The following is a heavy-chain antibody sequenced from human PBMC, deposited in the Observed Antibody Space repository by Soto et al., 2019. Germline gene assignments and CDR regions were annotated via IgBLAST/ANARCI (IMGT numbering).Heavy chain of an antibody. Sequence: ASVKVSCKASGYTFTSYGISWVRQAPGQGLEWMGWISAYNGNTNYAQKLKGRVTMTTDTSTSTAYMELRSLRSDDTAVYYCARDGGPIVVVTRTLKHNWFDPWGQGTLVTVSS. D-gene: IGHD2-21*02. CDR2: ISAYNGNT. J-gene: IGHJ5*02. CDR1: GYTFTSYG. CDR3: ARDGGPIVVVTRTLKHNWFDP. V-gene: IGHV1-18*01.